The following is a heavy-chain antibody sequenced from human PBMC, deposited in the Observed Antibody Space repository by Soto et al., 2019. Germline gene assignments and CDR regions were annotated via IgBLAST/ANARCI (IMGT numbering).Heavy chain of an antibody. CDR1: GYNFGSYA. V-gene: IGHV3-23*01. CDR2: IGGGGIGS. J-gene: IGHJ4*02. CDR3: AKDPRLELRGVDS. D-gene: IGHD1-7*01. Sequence: DVHLLESGGGLVPPGGSLRLSCVASGYNFGSYAMLWVRQASGKGLEWISTIGGGGIGSYYADSVKGRFTISRDNSKNTLFLQMNSLRAEDTGVYYCAKDPRLELRGVDSWGQGTQVTVSS.